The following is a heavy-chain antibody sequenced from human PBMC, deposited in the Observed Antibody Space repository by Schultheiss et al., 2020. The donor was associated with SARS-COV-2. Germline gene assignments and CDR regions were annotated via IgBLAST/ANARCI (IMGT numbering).Heavy chain of an antibody. V-gene: IGHV4-61*08. CDR2: IYYSGST. Sequence: SGTLSLTCTVSGGSISSGGYYWSWIRQPPGKGLEWIGYIYYSGSTNYNPSLKSRVTISVDTSKNQFSLKLSSVTAADTAVYYCARYLRRGFDPWGQGTLVTVSS. CDR3: ARYLRRGFDP. D-gene: IGHD3-3*01. CDR1: GGSISSGGYY. J-gene: IGHJ5*02.